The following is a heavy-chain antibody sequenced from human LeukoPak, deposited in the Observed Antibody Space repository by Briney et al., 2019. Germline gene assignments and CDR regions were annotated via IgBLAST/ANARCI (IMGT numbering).Heavy chain of an antibody. V-gene: IGHV4-34*01. Sequence: SETLSLTCAVYGGSFSGYYWSWIRQPPGKGLEGMGEINHSGTTTYNPSLKSRVTISVDTSKIQFSLKLRSVTAADTAVYYCARGRAWFDPWGQGTLVTVSS. J-gene: IGHJ5*02. CDR3: ARGRAWFDP. CDR2: INHSGTT. CDR1: GGSFSGYY.